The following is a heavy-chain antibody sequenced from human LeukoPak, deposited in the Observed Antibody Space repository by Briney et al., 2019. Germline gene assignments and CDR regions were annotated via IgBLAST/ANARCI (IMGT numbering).Heavy chain of an antibody. CDR3: VRHDGRGGATMGAFDS. Sequence: SETLSLTCTISAASSSSSRHHWGWIRQSPGKGLEWIGSIYYGQTIYYNPSLNSRVTISVVTSKDQFTLQLNSVTAADTAVYYCVRHDGRGGATMGAFDSWGQGSLVTVSS. CDR2: IYYGQTI. CDR1: AASSSSSRHH. D-gene: IGHD4/OR15-4a*01. J-gene: IGHJ5*01. V-gene: IGHV4-39*01.